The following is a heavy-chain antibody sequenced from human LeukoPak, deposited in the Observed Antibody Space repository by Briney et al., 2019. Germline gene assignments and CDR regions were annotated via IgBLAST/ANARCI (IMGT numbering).Heavy chain of an antibody. J-gene: IGHJ4*02. V-gene: IGHV1-46*01. CDR1: GYTFSSHY. Sequence: GASVKVSCKASGYTFSSHYIHWVRQAPGQGPEWMGIINPKNNSTGSSQKFQGRLTVTSDTSTSTVYMELSSLKSEDTAIYYCARERGGHYYDYWGREPWSPSPQ. D-gene: IGHD3-16*01. CDR2: INPKNNST. CDR3: ARERGGHYYDY.